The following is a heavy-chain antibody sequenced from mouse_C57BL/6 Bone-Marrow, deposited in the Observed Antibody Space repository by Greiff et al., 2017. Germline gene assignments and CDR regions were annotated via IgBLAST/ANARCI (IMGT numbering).Heavy chain of an antibody. CDR1: GFNIKNTY. J-gene: IGHJ4*01. V-gene: IGHV14-3*01. Sequence: EVQLQESVAELVRPGASVKLSCTASGFNIKNTYMHWVKQRPEQGLEWIGRIDPANGNTKYAPKFQGKATITADTSSNTAYLQLSSLTSEDTAIYYCASPSHYSNYDYYAMDYWGQGTSVTVSS. CDR3: ASPSHYSNYDYYAMDY. CDR2: IDPANGNT. D-gene: IGHD2-5*01.